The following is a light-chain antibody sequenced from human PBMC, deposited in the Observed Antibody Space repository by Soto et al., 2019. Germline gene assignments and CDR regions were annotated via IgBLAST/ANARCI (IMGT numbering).Light chain of an antibody. CDR2: DVS. CDR1: SSDIGGYNY. J-gene: IGLJ2*01. Sequence: QSALTQPASVSGSPGQSITISCTGTSSDIGGYNYVSWYQHHPGKAPKLMIYDVSNRPSGVSNRFSGSKSGNTASLTISGLQAEDEADYYCSSYTSSSTSAVFGGGTKLTVL. CDR3: SSYTSSSTSAV. V-gene: IGLV2-14*03.